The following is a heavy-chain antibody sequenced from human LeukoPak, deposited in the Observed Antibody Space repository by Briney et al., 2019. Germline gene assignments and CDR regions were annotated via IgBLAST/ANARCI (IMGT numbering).Heavy chain of an antibody. CDR1: GFTFSSYG. Sequence: GGSLRLSCEASGFTFSSYGMSWVRQAPGKGLEWVSVISGRGGKTDYADSVKGRFTISRDNSKNTLYLQMNSLRAEDTAVYYCAKIAVAGKSHLDYWGQGTLVTVSS. V-gene: IGHV3-23*01. CDR3: AKIAVAGKSHLDY. CDR2: ISGRGGKT. J-gene: IGHJ4*02. D-gene: IGHD6-19*01.